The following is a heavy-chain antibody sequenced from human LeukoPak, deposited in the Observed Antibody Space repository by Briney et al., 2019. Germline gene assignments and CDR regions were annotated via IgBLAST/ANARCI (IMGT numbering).Heavy chain of an antibody. CDR1: GFTFDDYA. V-gene: IGHV3-9*01. CDR3: AKDRGVNYYYYYMDV. CDR2: ISWDSGSI. J-gene: IGHJ6*03. Sequence: GGSLRLSCAASGFTFDDYAMHWVRQAPGKGLEWVSGISWDSGSIGYADSVKGRFTISRDNAKNSLYLQMNSLRAEDTALYYCAKDRGVNYYYYYMDVWGKGTTVTVSS.